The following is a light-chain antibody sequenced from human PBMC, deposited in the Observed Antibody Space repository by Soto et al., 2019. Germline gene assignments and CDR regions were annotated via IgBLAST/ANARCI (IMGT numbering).Light chain of an antibody. CDR3: QQYNSWPRT. CDR1: QSVTSN. J-gene: IGKJ1*01. Sequence: EIVMTQSPATLSVSTGERATLSCRASQSVTSNLAWYQQKPGQAPRLLIYGASTRATGISARFSGSGSGTEFTLTISSLQSEDFAVYYCQQYNSWPRTFGQGTKVDIK. V-gene: IGKV3-15*01. CDR2: GAS.